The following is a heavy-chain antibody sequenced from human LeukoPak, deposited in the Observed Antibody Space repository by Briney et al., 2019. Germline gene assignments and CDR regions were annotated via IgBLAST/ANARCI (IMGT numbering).Heavy chain of an antibody. Sequence: GGSLRLSCAASGFTFSSYWMHWVRQAPGKGLLWVSRINSDGSSTSYADSVKGRFTISRDNAKNTLYLQMNSLRAEDTAVYYCASDQGPRELPGAFDIWGQGTMVTVSS. CDR3: ASDQGPRELPGAFDI. D-gene: IGHD1-26*01. V-gene: IGHV3-74*01. J-gene: IGHJ3*02. CDR2: INSDGSST. CDR1: GFTFSSYW.